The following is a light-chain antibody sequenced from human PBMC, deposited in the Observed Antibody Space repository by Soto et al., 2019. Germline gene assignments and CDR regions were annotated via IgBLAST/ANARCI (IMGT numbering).Light chain of an antibody. CDR3: SSYTSSSNVV. Sequence: QSALTQPPSASGSPGQSVTISCTGTSSDVGGYNYVSWYQQHPGKAPKLIIYEVTKRPSGVPDRFSGSKSGNTASLTVSGLQAEDEADYYCSSYTSSSNVVFGGGTKVTVL. CDR1: SSDVGGYNY. CDR2: EVT. V-gene: IGLV2-8*01. J-gene: IGLJ2*01.